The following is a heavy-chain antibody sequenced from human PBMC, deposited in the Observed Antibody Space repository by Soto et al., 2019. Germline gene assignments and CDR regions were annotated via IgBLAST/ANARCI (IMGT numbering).Heavy chain of an antibody. CDR1: GGSFSGYY. D-gene: IGHD2-21*01. V-gene: IGHV4-34*01. J-gene: IGHJ4*02. CDR2: INHSGST. CDR3: ARGLVDCGGDCFDY. Sequence: SETLSLTCAVYGGSFSGYYWSWIRQPPGKGLEWIGEINHSGSTNYNPSLKSRVTISVDTPKNQFSLKLSSVTAADTAVYYCARGLVDCGGDCFDYWGQGTLVTVSS.